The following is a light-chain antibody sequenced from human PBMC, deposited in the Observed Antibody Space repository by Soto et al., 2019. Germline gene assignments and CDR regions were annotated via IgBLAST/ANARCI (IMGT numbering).Light chain of an antibody. V-gene: IGKV3-15*01. Sequence: EIVLTQSPATLSLSPGEVATLSCRASQSISSNLAWYQQRPGQPPRLLIYGASTRATGIPARFSGSGSGTKFTLIISSLQSEDFSAYYCQQYNYWPLFTFGPGTKVDIK. CDR3: QQYNYWPLFT. CDR1: QSISSN. J-gene: IGKJ3*01. CDR2: GAS.